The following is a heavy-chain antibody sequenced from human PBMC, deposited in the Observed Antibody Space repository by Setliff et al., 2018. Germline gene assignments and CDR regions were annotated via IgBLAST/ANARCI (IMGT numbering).Heavy chain of an antibody. CDR1: GDSISSSDFY. D-gene: IGHD1-1*01. CDR3: ARTGTYRYFDF. V-gene: IGHV4-39*01. CDR2: LHYTGST. J-gene: IGHJ4*02. Sequence: SETLSLTCTVSGDSISSSDFYWGWIRQPPGKGLEWIGSLHYTGSTFYNPSLKSRATVIVHTSKKQFSLKLKSMTAADAGVYYCARTGTYRYFDFWGQGTQVTVSS.